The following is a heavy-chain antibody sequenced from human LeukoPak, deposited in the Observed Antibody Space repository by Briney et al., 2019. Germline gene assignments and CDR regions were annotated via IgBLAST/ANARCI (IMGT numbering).Heavy chain of an antibody. CDR1: GFTFSNYGYG. V-gene: IGHV3-30*02. CDR2: IRYDGSNK. D-gene: IGHD6-6*01. J-gene: IGHJ4*02. Sequence: GGSLRLSCAASGFTFSNYGYGMHWVRQAPGKGLEWVAFIRYDGSNKYYADSVKGRFTISRDNSKNTLYLQMNSLRAEDTAVYYCANPQLSGGSSSHLFDYWGQGTLVTVSS. CDR3: ANPQLSGGSSSHLFDY.